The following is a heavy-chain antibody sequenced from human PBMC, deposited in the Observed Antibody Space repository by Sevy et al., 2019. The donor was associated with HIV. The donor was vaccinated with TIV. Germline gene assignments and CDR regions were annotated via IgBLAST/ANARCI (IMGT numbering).Heavy chain of an antibody. CDR3: AREDGQYNSGWDDASDI. J-gene: IGHJ3*02. CDR1: GFTFCSYG. CDR2: IWYDGSAN. V-gene: IGHV3-33*01. Sequence: GGSLRLSCAGSGFTFCSYGMHWVRQAPGKGLEWVAVIWYDGSANYYADSVKGRFTISRDNSKNTVYLQMNSLRAEDTAVYYCAREDGQYNSGWDDASDIWGQGTVVTVSS. D-gene: IGHD6-19*01.